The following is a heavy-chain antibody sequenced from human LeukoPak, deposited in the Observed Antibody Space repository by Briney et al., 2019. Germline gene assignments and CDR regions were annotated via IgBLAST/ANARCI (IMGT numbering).Heavy chain of an antibody. CDR2: IFNSGST. D-gene: IGHD1-26*01. Sequence: SETLSLTCTVSGDPISSYYWSWIRQPPGKGLEWIGYIFNSGSTNYNPSLKSRVTISGDTSKNQFSLKLSSVTAADTAVYYCARKVGAFDFWGQGTLVTVSS. V-gene: IGHV4-59*01. CDR3: ARKVGAFDF. CDR1: GDPISSYY. J-gene: IGHJ4*02.